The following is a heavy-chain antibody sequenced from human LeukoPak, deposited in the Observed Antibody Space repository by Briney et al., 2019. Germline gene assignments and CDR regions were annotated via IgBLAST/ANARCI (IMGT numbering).Heavy chain of an antibody. CDR1: GGSISSSSYY. D-gene: IGHD3-10*01. Sequence: SETLSLTCTVSGGSISSSSYYWGWIRQPPGKGLEWIGSIYYSGSTYYNPSLKSRVTISVDTSKNQFSLKLSSVTAADTAVYYCAKDYNRAYYYGSGFDYWGQGTLVTVSS. J-gene: IGHJ4*02. CDR2: IYYSGST. CDR3: AKDYNRAYYYGSGFDY. V-gene: IGHV4-39*07.